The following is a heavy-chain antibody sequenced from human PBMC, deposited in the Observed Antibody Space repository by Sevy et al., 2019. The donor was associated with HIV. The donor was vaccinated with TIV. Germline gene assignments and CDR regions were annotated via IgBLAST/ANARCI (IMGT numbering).Heavy chain of an antibody. CDR2: IKEDGSEK. J-gene: IGHJ4*02. CDR1: GFTFSTHW. V-gene: IGHV3-7*01. D-gene: IGHD3-16*02. CDR3: ARGVSYVWGSYRLPYYFDY. Sequence: GGSLRLSCAASGFTFSTHWMSWVRQAPGKGLEWVANIKEDGSEKYYVDSVKGRFTISRDNAKNSLYLQMNSLRAEDTAVYYCARGVSYVWGSYRLPYYFDYWGQGTLVTVSS.